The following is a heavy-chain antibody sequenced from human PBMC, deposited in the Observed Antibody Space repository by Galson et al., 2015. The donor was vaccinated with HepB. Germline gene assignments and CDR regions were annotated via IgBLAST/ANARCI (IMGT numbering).Heavy chain of an antibody. J-gene: IGHJ4*02. D-gene: IGHD3-9*01. CDR1: GFTFSGYS. CDR3: AKGLGLLRYCDSGSCYDLLEF. V-gene: IGHV3-30*18. Sequence: SLRLSCAVSGFTFSGYSMHWVRQAPGKGLEWVAVISYDGSNKDSADSVRGRFTISRDNSKNTLYLQMNSLRPEDTAVYYCAKGLGLLRYCDSGSCYDLLEFWGQGTLVTVSS. CDR2: ISYDGSNK.